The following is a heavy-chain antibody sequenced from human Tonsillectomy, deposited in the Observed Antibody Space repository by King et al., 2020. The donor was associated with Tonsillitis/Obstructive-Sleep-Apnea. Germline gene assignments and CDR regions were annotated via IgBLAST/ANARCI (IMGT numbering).Heavy chain of an antibody. D-gene: IGHD5-24*01. V-gene: IGHV3-15*01. J-gene: IGHJ4*02. CDR3: ATGYKVGPSY. CDR1: GFSFSSAW. Sequence: VQLVESGGGLVKPGGSLRLSCVGSGFSFSSAWMTWVRQAPGKGPEWVGRVKSKGEDETPDYAAPVKGRFSISRDDSKNTLYLQMKTLKTDDTAVYYCATGYKVGPSYWGQGTLVTVSS. CDR2: VKSKGEDETP.